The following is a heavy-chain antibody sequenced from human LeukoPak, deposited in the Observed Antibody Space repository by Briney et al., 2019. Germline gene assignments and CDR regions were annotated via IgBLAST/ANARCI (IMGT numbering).Heavy chain of an antibody. Sequence: GGSLRLSCAASGFTLSSYAMSWVRQAPGKGLEWVSEISSSDDGTYYAKSVRGRFTISRDSSKNTLYLQMNSLRAEDTAVFYCARLSSRKHDAFDIWGQGTMVTVSS. CDR2: ISSSDDGT. CDR1: GFTLSSYA. CDR3: ARLSSRKHDAFDI. D-gene: IGHD3-10*01. J-gene: IGHJ3*02. V-gene: IGHV3-23*01.